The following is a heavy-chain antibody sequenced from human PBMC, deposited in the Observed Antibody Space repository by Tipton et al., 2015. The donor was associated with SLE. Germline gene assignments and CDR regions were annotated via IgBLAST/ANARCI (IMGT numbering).Heavy chain of an antibody. CDR3: ARRGGDAFDI. CDR2: IYYSGST. J-gene: IGHJ3*02. D-gene: IGHD6-25*01. Sequence: TLSLTCAVSGGSISSSSYYWGWICQPPGKGLEWIGSIYYSGSTYYNPSLKSRVTISVDTSKNQFSLKLSSVTAADTAVYYCARRGGDAFDIWGQGTMVTVSS. CDR1: GGSISSSSYY. V-gene: IGHV4-39*07.